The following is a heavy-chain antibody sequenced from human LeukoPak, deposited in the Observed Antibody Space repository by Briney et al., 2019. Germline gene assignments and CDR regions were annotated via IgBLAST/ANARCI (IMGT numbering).Heavy chain of an antibody. J-gene: IGHJ6*02. CDR1: GFTFDDYA. Sequence: PGRSLRLSCAASGFTFDDYAMHWVRQAPGKDLEWVSGISWNSGSIGYADSVKGRFTISRDNAKNSLYLQMNSLRAEDTALYYCAKAEGDFWSGYAAGYYYGMDVWGQGTTVTVSS. V-gene: IGHV3-9*01. CDR3: AKAEGDFWSGYAAGYYYGMDV. CDR2: ISWNSGSI. D-gene: IGHD3-3*01.